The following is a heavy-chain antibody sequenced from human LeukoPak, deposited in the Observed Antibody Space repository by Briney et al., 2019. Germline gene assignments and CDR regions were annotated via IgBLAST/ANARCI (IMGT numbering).Heavy chain of an antibody. CDR1: GFTFNSYG. CDR3: AKNNDYGGSYWYFDL. V-gene: IGHV3-30*18. J-gene: IGHJ2*01. D-gene: IGHD4-23*01. Sequence: PGGSLRLSCAASGFTFNSYGMHWVRQAPGKGLEWVALISYDGSNKYYVDSVKGRFTISRDNSKNTLYLQMSSLRDEDTAVYYCAKNNDYGGSYWYFDLWGRGTLVTVSS. CDR2: ISYDGSNK.